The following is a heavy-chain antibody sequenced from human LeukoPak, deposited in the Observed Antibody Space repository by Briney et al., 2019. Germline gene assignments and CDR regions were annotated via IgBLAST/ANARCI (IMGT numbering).Heavy chain of an antibody. CDR3: AKGRVASGSYFDY. Sequence: GRSLRLSCAASGFTFSNYGMHWVRQAPGKGLEWVASTSYDRSDEYNADSVKGRFTISRDNSKNTVYLQMNSLRAEDTAVYYCAKGRVASGSYFDYWGQGTLVTVSS. D-gene: IGHD1-26*01. CDR2: TSYDRSDE. V-gene: IGHV3-30*18. CDR1: GFTFSNYG. J-gene: IGHJ4*02.